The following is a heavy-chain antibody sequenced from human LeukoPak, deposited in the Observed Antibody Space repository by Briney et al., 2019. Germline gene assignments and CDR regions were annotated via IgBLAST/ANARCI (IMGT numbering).Heavy chain of an antibody. J-gene: IGHJ4*02. CDR1: GFTYSSSG. Sequence: PGGSLRLLYAASGFTYSSSGMHWVRQAPGKGLEWVAFIRNDGTNKYYADSVKGRFTISRDNSKNTLYLQMNSLRVEDTTVYYCAKDRTGTYFDYWGQGILVTVSS. CDR2: IRNDGTNK. D-gene: IGHD1-7*01. CDR3: AKDRTGTYFDY. V-gene: IGHV3-30*02.